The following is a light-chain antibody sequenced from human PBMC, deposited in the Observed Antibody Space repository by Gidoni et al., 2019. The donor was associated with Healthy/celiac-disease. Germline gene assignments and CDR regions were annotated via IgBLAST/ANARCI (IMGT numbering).Light chain of an antibody. Sequence: DIVMTQSPLSLPVTPGEPASISCRSSQSLLHSNGYNYLDWYLQKPGQSPQLLIYLGSNRASGVPDRFSGSGSGTDFTLKISRVEAEDVGVYYCMQALQTLPITFGQGTQLEIK. V-gene: IGKV2-28*01. J-gene: IGKJ5*01. CDR2: LGS. CDR1: QSLLHSNGYNY. CDR3: MQALQTLPIT.